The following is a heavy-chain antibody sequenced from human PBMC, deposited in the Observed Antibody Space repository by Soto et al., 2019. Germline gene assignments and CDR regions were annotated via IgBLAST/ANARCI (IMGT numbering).Heavy chain of an antibody. J-gene: IGHJ3*02. D-gene: IGHD5-12*01. V-gene: IGHV3-30*18. CDR3: AKDNGSGCDWLRVGDASDI. Sequence: QVQLVESGGGVVQPGRSLRLSCAASGFTFSSYGMHWVRQAPGKGLEWVAVISYGGSNKYYADSVKGRLTISRDNSKNTLYLQMNSLRGEDTAVYYCAKDNGSGCDWLRVGDASDIWGQGTMVTVSS. CDR1: GFTFSSYG. CDR2: ISYGGSNK.